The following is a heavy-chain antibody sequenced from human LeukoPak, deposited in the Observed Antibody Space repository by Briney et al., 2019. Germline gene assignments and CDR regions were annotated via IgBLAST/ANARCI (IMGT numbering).Heavy chain of an antibody. CDR2: IIPIFGTA. CDR3: ARVKTSWLQEDYYFDY. V-gene: IGHV1-69*13. J-gene: IGHJ4*02. Sequence: VASVKVSCKASGGTFSSYAISWVRQAPGQGLEWMGGIIPIFGTANYAQKFQGRVTITADESTSTAYMELSSLRSDDTAVYYCARVKTSWLQEDYYFDYWGQGTLVTVSS. CDR1: GGTFSSYA. D-gene: IGHD5-24*01.